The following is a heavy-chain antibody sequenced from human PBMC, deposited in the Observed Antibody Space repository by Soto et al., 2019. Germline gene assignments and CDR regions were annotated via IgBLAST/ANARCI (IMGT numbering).Heavy chain of an antibody. CDR3: VRDSHGDY. CDR1: GFTFSNYW. J-gene: IGHJ4*02. V-gene: IGHV3-74*01. Sequence: EVQLVESGGGLVQPGGSLRLSCAGSGFTFSNYWMHWVRQAPGKGLEWVSRIDHDGPTVYADSVRGRFTISRDNAENTLYLQMNSLRPEETAVYYCVRDSHGDYWGQGTLVTVSS. CDR2: IDHDGPT.